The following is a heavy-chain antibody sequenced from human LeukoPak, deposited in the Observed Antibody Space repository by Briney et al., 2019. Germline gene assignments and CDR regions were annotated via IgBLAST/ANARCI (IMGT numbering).Heavy chain of an antibody. CDR1: GFTFSSYW. J-gene: IGHJ5*02. CDR2: IKQDGSEK. V-gene: IGHV3-7*01. CDR3: ARDRGSSVVLQNWFDP. D-gene: IGHD2-15*01. Sequence: PGGSLRLSCAASGFTFSSYWMSWVRQAPGKGLEWVANIKQDGSEKYYVDSVKGRFTISRDNAKNSLYLQMNSLRAEDTAVYYCARDRGSSVVLQNWFDPWGQGTLVTVSS.